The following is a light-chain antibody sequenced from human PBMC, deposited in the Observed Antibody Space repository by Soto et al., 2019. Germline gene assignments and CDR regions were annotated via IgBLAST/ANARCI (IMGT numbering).Light chain of an antibody. Sequence: AIQLTQSPSSLSASVGDRVTITCRASQGISSALAWYQQKPGKAPKLLIYDASSLESRVPSRFSGSGSGTDFTLTISSLQPEDFATYYCQQFNSYPLTFGPGTKVDIK. CDR2: DAS. V-gene: IGKV1-13*02. CDR3: QQFNSYPLT. J-gene: IGKJ3*01. CDR1: QGISSA.